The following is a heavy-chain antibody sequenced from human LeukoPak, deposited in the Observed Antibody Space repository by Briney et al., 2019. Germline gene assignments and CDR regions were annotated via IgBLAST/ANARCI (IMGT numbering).Heavy chain of an antibody. J-gene: IGHJ6*03. CDR1: GFTFSSYS. D-gene: IGHD3-3*01. Sequence: GGSLRLSCAASGFTFSSYSMNWVRQAPGKGLEWVSYISSSSSTIYYADSVKGRFTISRDNAKNSLYLQMNSLRAEDTAVYYCARVEFGVVTYYYYYMDVWGKGTTVTVSS. V-gene: IGHV3-48*01. CDR3: ARVEFGVVTYYYYYMDV. CDR2: ISSSSSTI.